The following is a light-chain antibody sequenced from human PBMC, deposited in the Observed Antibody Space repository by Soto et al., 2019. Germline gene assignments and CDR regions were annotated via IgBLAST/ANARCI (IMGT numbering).Light chain of an antibody. CDR3: QQYGSSPGMYT. CDR2: DAS. CDR1: QSVSSSY. Sequence: EIVLTQSPGTLSLSPGERATLSCRASQSVSSSYLAWYQQKPDQAPRLLIYDASSRATGIPDRFSGSGSGTDFTLTISRLEPEDFAVYYCQQYGSSPGMYTFGQGTKLEIK. J-gene: IGKJ2*01. V-gene: IGKV3-20*01.